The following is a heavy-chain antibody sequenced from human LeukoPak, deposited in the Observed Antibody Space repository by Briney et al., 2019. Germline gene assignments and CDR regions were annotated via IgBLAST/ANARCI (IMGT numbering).Heavy chain of an antibody. Sequence: GGSLRLSCAASGFTFSSYWMSWVRQAPGKGLEWVANIKQDGSEKYYVDSVKGRFTISRDNAKNSLYLQMNSLRAEDTAVYYCADWRVGATLSHFDYWGQGTLVTVSS. J-gene: IGHJ4*02. CDR2: IKQDGSEK. V-gene: IGHV3-7*01. CDR3: ADWRVGATLSHFDY. D-gene: IGHD1-26*01. CDR1: GFTFSSYW.